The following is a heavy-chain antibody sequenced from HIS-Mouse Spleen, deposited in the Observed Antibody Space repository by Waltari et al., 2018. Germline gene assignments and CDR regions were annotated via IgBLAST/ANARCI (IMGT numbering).Heavy chain of an antibody. CDR2: IKQDGSEK. CDR3: ARVRSLDY. CDR1: GFTFSSDW. V-gene: IGHV3-7*01. J-gene: IGHJ4*02. D-gene: IGHD4-17*01. Sequence: EVQLVESGGGWVQPGGSLRLSCAASGFTFSSDWMSWVRQAPGKGLEWVANIKQDGSEKYYVDSVKGRFTISRDNAKNSLYLQMNSLRAEDTAVYYCARVRSLDYWGQGTLVTVSS.